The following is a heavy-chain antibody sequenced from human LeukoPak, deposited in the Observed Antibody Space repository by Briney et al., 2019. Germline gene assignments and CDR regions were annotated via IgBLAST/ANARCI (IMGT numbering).Heavy chain of an antibody. J-gene: IGHJ6*02. D-gene: IGHD4-17*01. V-gene: IGHV4-59*08. CDR3: ARQGATVVTPYYYYYGMDV. Sequence: SETLSLTCTVSGGSISSYYWSWIRQPPGKGLEWIGYIYYSRSTNYNPSLKSRVTISVDTSKNQFSLKLSSVTAADTAVYYCARQGATVVTPYYYYYGMDVWGQGTTVTISS. CDR1: GGSISSYY. CDR2: IYYSRST.